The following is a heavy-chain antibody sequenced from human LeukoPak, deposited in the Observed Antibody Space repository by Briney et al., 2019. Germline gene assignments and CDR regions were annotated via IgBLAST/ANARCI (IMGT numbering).Heavy chain of an antibody. Sequence: ETLSLTCAVYGGSFSGYYWSWIRQPPGKGLEWMANIKQDGSEKYYVDSVKGRFTISRDNAKNSLYLQMNSLRAEDTAVYYCASGSSSFDYWGQGTLVTVFS. CDR2: IKQDGSEK. V-gene: IGHV3-7*01. CDR1: GGSFSGYY. J-gene: IGHJ4*02. D-gene: IGHD1-26*01. CDR3: ASGSSSFDY.